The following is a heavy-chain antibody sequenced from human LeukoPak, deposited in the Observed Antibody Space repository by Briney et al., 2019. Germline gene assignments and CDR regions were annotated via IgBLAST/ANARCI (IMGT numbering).Heavy chain of an antibody. V-gene: IGHV1-69*05. Sequence: GASVKVSCKPSGGTFSSYAISWVRQAPGQGLEWMGRIIPIFGTANYARKFQGGVTITTDESTSTAYMELSSLRSEDTAVYYCARERIGYCSSTSCHRWFDPWGQGTLVTVSS. D-gene: IGHD2-2*01. CDR3: ARERIGYCSSTSCHRWFDP. J-gene: IGHJ5*02. CDR2: IIPIFGTA. CDR1: GGTFSSYA.